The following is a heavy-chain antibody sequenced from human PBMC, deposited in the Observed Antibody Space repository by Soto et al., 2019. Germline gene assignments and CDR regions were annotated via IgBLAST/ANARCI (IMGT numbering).Heavy chain of an antibody. V-gene: IGHV1-18*01. CDR2: ISAYNGNT. CDR1: GYTFTSYG. J-gene: IGHJ5*02. Sequence: ASVKVSCKASGYTFTSYGISWVRQAPGQGLEWMGWISAYNGNTNYAQKLQGRVTMSVDTSKNQFSLRLMSLTAADTAVYYCARDQGVAAAGITWFDPWGQGSLVTVSS. CDR3: ARDQGVAAAGITWFDP. D-gene: IGHD6-13*01.